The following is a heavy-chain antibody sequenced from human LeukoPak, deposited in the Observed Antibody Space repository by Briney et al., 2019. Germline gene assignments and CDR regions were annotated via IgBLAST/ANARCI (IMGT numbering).Heavy chain of an antibody. D-gene: IGHD3-10*01. J-gene: IGHJ4*02. Sequence: PSETLSLTCTVSGGSISSYYWSWIRQPPGKGLEWIGYIYYSGSTNYNPSLKSRVTISVDTSKNQFSLKLSSVTAAGTAVDYCARVNRLLWFGELWGQGTLVTVSS. CDR2: IYYSGST. V-gene: IGHV4-59*01. CDR3: ARVNRLLWFGEL. CDR1: GGSISSYY.